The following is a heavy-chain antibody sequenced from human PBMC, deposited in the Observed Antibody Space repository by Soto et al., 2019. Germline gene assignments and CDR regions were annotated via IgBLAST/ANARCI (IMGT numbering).Heavy chain of an antibody. J-gene: IGHJ5*02. CDR3: VRDIGGPAERNWFDP. D-gene: IGHD2-15*01. CDR1: GMTFADYN. CDR2: ISRSSTYF. V-gene: IGHV3-21*01. Sequence: PGGSLRLSCVTSGMTFADYNMNWVRQAPGKGLEWVSTISRSSTYFYYADSVKGRFTVSRDDAKNSLFLHMGGLTTDDTGVYFCVRDIGGPAERNWFDPWGQGTLVTVSS.